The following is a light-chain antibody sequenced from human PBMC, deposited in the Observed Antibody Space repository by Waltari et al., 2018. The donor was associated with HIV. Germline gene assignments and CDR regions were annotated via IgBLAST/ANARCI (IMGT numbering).Light chain of an antibody. CDR2: EAT. V-gene: IGLV2-8*01. CDR3: SSYAGSSTLM. J-gene: IGLJ3*02. CDR1: SSDVGGYNF. Sequence: QSALTQPPSASGSPGQSVTISCTGTSSDVGGYNFVSWYQQHPGKAPKLLIFEATKRPSGFPDRFSCSKSGNTASLTVSGLQAEDEADYYCSSYAGSSTLMFGGGTKLTVL.